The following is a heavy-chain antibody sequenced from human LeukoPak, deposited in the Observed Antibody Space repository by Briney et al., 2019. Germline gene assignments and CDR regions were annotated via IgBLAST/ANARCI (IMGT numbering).Heavy chain of an antibody. CDR1: GGTFSSYA. J-gene: IGHJ4*02. CDR2: IIPIFGTA. CDR3: ARHRGGGSYYEFDY. D-gene: IGHD1-26*01. Sequence: ASVKVSCKASGGTFSSYAISWVRQAPGQGLEWMGGIIPIFGTANYAQKFQGRVTITTDESTSTAHMELSSLRSEDTAVYYCARHRGGGSYYEFDYWGQGTLVTVSS. V-gene: IGHV1-69*05.